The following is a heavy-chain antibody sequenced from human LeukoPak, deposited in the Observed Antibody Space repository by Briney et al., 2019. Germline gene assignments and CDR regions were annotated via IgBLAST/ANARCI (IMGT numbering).Heavy chain of an antibody. CDR2: IYYSGST. V-gene: IGHV4-59*01. J-gene: IGHJ4*02. CDR3: ARGSTRNFYDSSAGFDF. D-gene: IGHD3-22*01. Sequence: SETQSPICPVSGDSISPFCWTWTRQPPGKGLEWIGNIYYSGSTSYNPSLKSRVTISLDTSKNQFSLRLTSVTAADTAVYYCARGSTRNFYDSSAGFDFWGQGTLVTVSS. CDR1: GDSISPFC.